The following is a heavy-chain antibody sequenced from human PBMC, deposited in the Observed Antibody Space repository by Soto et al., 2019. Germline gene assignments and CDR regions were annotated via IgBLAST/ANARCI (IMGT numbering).Heavy chain of an antibody. D-gene: IGHD3-10*01. CDR2: ISGSDGST. CDR1: GFTFSNDA. Sequence: GRCLRLSCAASGFTFSNDAISWVRQAPGKGLEWVSTISGSDGSTYYADSVKGRFTISRDNSKNTLYLQMNSLRAEDTAVYYCAKKFHYGSGTFLYYFDYWGQGTLVTVSS. J-gene: IGHJ4*02. CDR3: AKKFHYGSGTFLYYFDY. V-gene: IGHV3-23*01.